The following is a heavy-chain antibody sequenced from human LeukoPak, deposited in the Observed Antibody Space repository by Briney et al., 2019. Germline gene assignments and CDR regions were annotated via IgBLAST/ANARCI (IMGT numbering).Heavy chain of an antibody. CDR2: IYYSGST. Sequence: SETLSLTCTVSGGSISSYYWSWIRQPPGKGLEWIGYIYYSGSTNYNPSLKSRVTISVDTSKNQFSLKLSSVTAADTAVYYCARAVGEDMATIGRGYYYYMDVWGKGTTVTISS. CDR1: GGSISSYY. D-gene: IGHD5-24*01. J-gene: IGHJ6*03. CDR3: ARAVGEDMATIGRGYYYYMDV. V-gene: IGHV4-59*01.